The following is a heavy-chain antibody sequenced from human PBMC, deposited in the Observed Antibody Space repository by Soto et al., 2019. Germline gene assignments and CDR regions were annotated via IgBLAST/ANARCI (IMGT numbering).Heavy chain of an antibody. CDR2: ISDDGINK. V-gene: IGHV3-30-3*01. Sequence: GGSLRLSCAASGFTFRNYAMHWVRQAPGKGLEWVAVISDDGINKYYADSVKGRFTISRDNSRNTLHLQMNSLKAEDTAVYYCAREWDYSDSSGYFDYWGQGNQVTVSS. CDR3: AREWDYSDSSGYFDY. D-gene: IGHD3-22*01. J-gene: IGHJ4*02. CDR1: GFTFRNYA.